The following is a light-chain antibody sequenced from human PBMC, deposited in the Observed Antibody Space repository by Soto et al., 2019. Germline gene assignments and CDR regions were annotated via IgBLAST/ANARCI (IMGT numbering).Light chain of an antibody. J-gene: IGLJ2*01. CDR3: SSYAGSNHLVV. V-gene: IGLV2-8*01. Sequence: QSALTQPPSASGSPGQSVTISCTGTSSDVGGYNYVSWYQQHPGKAPKLMIYEVSKRPSGVPDRFSGSKSGNTASLTVSGLKAEDEADYYCSSYAGSNHLVVFGGGTQLTVL. CDR2: EVS. CDR1: SSDVGGYNY.